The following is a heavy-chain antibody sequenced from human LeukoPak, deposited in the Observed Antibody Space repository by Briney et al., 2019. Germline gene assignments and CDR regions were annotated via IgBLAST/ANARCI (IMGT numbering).Heavy chain of an antibody. CDR3: ATRNLPAAPTDY. D-gene: IGHD1-14*01. Sequence: SSETLSLTCAVSVGSISSGNWWSWVRQSPGKGLEWIGEIYHNGTRNYNPSLKSRVTISVDTSKNQFSLKLSSVTAADTAVYYCATRNLPAAPTDYWGQGTLVTVSS. J-gene: IGHJ4*02. V-gene: IGHV4-4*02. CDR1: VGSISSGNW. CDR2: IYHNGTR.